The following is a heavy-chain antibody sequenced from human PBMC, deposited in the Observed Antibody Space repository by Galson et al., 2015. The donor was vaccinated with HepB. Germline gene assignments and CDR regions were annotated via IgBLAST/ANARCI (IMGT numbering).Heavy chain of an antibody. J-gene: IGHJ4*02. Sequence: SVKVSCKASGYTFTSYAMHWVRQAPGQRLEWMGWINAGNGNTKYSQKFQGRVTITRDTSASTAYMELSSLRSEDTAVYYCARGPTAYDYVWGSYRHTFIFDYWGQGTLVTVSS. CDR3: ARGPTAYDYVWGSYRHTFIFDY. CDR1: GYTFTSYA. V-gene: IGHV1-3*01. D-gene: IGHD3-16*02. CDR2: INAGNGNT.